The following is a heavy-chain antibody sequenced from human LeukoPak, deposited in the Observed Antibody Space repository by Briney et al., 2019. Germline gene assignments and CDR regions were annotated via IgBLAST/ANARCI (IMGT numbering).Heavy chain of an antibody. V-gene: IGHV3-48*03. CDR2: ISSSGVTI. D-gene: IGHD5-12*01. Sequence: GGSLRLSCAASGFTFSNYEMNWVRQAPGKGLEWISYISSSGVTIYYADSVKGRFTISRDNAKNSLNLQLNSLRPEDTAVYYCAREAYSGYDFYFDYWGQGTLVTVSS. CDR1: GFTFSNYE. J-gene: IGHJ4*02. CDR3: AREAYSGYDFYFDY.